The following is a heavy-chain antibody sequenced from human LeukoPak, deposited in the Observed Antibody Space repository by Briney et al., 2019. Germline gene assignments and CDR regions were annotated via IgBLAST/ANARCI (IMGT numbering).Heavy chain of an antibody. Sequence: SETLSLTCTVSGGSISSYYWSWIRQPAGKGLEWIGRIYTSGSTNYNPSLKSRVTMSVDTSKNQFSLKLSSVTAADTAVYYCARAYYDFWSGPEGGAYFDYWGQGTLVTVSS. J-gene: IGHJ4*02. CDR3: ARAYYDFWSGPEGGAYFDY. CDR1: GGSISSYY. CDR2: IYTSGST. D-gene: IGHD3-3*01. V-gene: IGHV4-4*07.